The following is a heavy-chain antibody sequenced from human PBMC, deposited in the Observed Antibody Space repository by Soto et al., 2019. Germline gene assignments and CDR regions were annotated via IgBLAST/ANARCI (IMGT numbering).Heavy chain of an antibody. CDR2: ITSGSII. J-gene: IGHJ6*02. V-gene: IGHV3-11*01. CDR1: GFTFSDYY. CDR3: ATDPDSSDYYGMDV. Sequence: QVQLVESGGGLVKPGGSLRLSCAASGFTFSDYYMSWIRQAPGKGLEWVSLITSGSIIHYADSVKSRFTISRDNAKNSLYLQLNSLRAEDTAVYYCATDPDSSDYYGMDVWGQGTTVTVSS. D-gene: IGHD6-19*01.